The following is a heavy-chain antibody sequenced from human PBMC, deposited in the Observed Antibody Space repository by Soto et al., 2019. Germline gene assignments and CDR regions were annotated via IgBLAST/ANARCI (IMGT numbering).Heavy chain of an antibody. D-gene: IGHD3-3*01. CDR3: ASYDFWSGYSDP. Sequence: SSETLSLTCTVSGGSISSGYYCSWIRQPPGKGLEWIGEINHSGITNYTPSLKSRVTISVDTSKNQFSLNLSSVPAADTAAYYCASYDFWSGYSDPWGQGTLVPVSS. CDR1: GGSISSGYY. CDR2: INHSGIT. V-gene: IGHV4-34*01. J-gene: IGHJ5*02.